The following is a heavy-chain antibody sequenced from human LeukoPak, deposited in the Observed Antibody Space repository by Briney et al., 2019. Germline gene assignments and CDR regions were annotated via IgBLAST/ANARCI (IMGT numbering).Heavy chain of an antibody. Sequence: GGSLRLSCAASGFTVSSNYMSWVRQAPGKGLEWVSVIYSGGSTYYADSVKGRFTISRDNSKNTLYLQMNSLRAEDTAVYYCAKDSTPYSGAPYFDYWGQGTLVTVSS. CDR2: IYSGGST. CDR3: AKDSTPYSGAPYFDY. D-gene: IGHD1-26*01. V-gene: IGHV3-53*01. CDR1: GFTVSSNY. J-gene: IGHJ4*02.